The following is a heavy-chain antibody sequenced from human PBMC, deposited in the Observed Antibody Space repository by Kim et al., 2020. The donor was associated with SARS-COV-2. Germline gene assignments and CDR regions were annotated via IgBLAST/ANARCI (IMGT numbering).Heavy chain of an antibody. J-gene: IGHJ6*03. CDR2: INNSGST. CDR3: ARGVFGLVMIPSYYYSMDV. V-gene: IGHV4-61*08. D-gene: IGHD3-3*01. Sequence: SETLSLTCTVSGGSVSSVDYSWNWNRQPPGKGLEWIGYINNSGSTKYNPSLKSRVTISVDTSKNQFSLRLSSVTAADTAVYYCARGVFGLVMIPSYYYSMDVWGKGTTVTVSS. CDR1: GGSVSSVDYS.